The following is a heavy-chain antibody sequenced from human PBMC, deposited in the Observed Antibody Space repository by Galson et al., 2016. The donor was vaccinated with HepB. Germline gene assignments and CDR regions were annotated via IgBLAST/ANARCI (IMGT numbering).Heavy chain of an antibody. D-gene: IGHD6-13*01. CDR3: AREVSRAARGTTFWYFDL. CDR2: IYDSGSP. V-gene: IGHV4-59*01. CDR1: GGSISNYY. Sequence: SETLSLTCTVSGGSISNYYWTWLRQAPGKGLEWIGYIYDSGSPSYNPSLKSRVAISIDMSKRQVSLRVTSVTATDTAVYFCAREVSRAARGTTFWYFDLWGRGTLVTVSS. J-gene: IGHJ2*01.